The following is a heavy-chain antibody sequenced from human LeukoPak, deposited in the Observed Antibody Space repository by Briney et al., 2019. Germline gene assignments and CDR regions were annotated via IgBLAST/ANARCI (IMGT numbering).Heavy chain of an antibody. D-gene: IGHD6-19*01. CDR3: ARGGKIPLAGTRSPQYFQH. CDR2: IRYEGNDK. Sequence: GGSLRLSCAASGFTFSDHGMHWVRQAPGKGLQWVAFIRYEGNDKYYADSVKGRFTISRDNSKNTLYLQMNSLRPEDTAVYYCARGGKIPLAGTRSPQYFQHWGQGTLVTVSS. V-gene: IGHV3-30*02. J-gene: IGHJ1*01. CDR1: GFTFSDHG.